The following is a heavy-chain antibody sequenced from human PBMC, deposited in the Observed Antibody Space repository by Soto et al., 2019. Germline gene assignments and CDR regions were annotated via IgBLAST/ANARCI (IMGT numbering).Heavy chain of an antibody. Sequence: PSETLSLTCAVSGGSISSGGYSWSWIRQPPGKGLEWIGYIYHTGTTYYNMSLKSRVTISVDRSKNQFSLKLSSVTAADTAVYYCASSHAGAHITAAVHWGQGTLVTVSS. CDR3: ASSHAGAHITAAVH. V-gene: IGHV4-30-2*01. J-gene: IGHJ4*02. D-gene: IGHD6-13*01. CDR1: GGSISSGGYS. CDR2: IYHTGTT.